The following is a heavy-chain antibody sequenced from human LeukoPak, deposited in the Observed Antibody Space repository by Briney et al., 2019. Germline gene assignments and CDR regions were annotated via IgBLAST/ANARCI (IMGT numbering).Heavy chain of an antibody. V-gene: IGHV4-61*01. CDR1: GGSVSSGSYY. D-gene: IGHD6-13*01. CDR2: IYYSGST. CDR3: ARATPIAPDY. Sequence: SETLSLTCTVSGGSVSSGSYYWSWIRQPPGTGLEWIGYIYYSGSTNYNPSLKSRVTISVDTSKNQFSLKLSSVTAADTAVYFCARATPIAPDYWGQGTLVTVSP. J-gene: IGHJ4*02.